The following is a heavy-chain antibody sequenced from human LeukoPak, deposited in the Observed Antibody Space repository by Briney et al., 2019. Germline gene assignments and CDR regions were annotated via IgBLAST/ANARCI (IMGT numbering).Heavy chain of an antibody. CDR2: ISRSSDYI. CDR3: AREIYSNSDHDDAFDI. D-gene: IGHD5-12*01. J-gene: IGHJ3*02. V-gene: IGHV3-21*01. CDR1: GFTFSSFA. Sequence: PGGSLRPSCAASGFTFSSFAMHWVRQAPGKGLEWLSSISRSSDYIYYADSLKGRFTISRDNARNSLYLQMSSLRAEDTALYYCAREIYSNSDHDDAFDIWGQGTMVTVSS.